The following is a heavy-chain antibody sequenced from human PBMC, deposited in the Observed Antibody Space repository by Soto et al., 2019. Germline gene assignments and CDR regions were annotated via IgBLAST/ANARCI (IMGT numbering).Heavy chain of an antibody. CDR3: AAGGGLPRYY. V-gene: IGHV4-59*12. CDR1: GGSISRYY. CDR2: IYYSGST. J-gene: IGHJ4*02. D-gene: IGHD5-12*01. Sequence: SETLSLTCSISGGSISRYYWSWIRQPPGKGLEWIGYIYYSGSTYYHPSLKRRVTISVDRSKNQFSLKLSSVTAADTAVYYCAAGGGLPRYYWGQGTLVTVSS.